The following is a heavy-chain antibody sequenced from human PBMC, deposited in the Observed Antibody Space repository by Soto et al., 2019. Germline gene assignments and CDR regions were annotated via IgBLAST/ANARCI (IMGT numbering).Heavy chain of an antibody. CDR3: AKYGPFGERPRGWFDP. Sequence: SVKVSCKASGGTFSSYAISWVRQAPGQGLEWMGGIIPIFGTANYAQKFQGRVTITADESTSTAYMELSSLRAEDTAVYYCAKYGPFGERPRGWFDPWGQGTLVTVSS. CDR1: GGTFSSYA. D-gene: IGHD3-10*01. CDR2: IIPIFGTA. J-gene: IGHJ5*02. V-gene: IGHV1-69*13.